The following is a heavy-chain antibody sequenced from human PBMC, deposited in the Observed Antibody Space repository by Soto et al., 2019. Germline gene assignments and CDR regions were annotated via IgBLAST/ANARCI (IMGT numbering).Heavy chain of an antibody. D-gene: IGHD3-22*01. J-gene: IGHJ3*02. CDR3: TTDDYYDSIGYSFDI. Sequence: GGSLRLSCAASGFTFSNAWMSWVRQAPGKGLEWVGRIKSKTDGGTTDYAAPVKGRFTISRDDSKNTLYLQMNSLKTEDTAVYYCTTDDYYDSIGYSFDIWGQGTMVTVSS. V-gene: IGHV3-15*01. CDR1: GFTFSNAW. CDR2: IKSKTDGGTT.